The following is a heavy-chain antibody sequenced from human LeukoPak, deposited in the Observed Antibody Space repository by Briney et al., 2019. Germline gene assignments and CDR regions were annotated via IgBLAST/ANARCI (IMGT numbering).Heavy chain of an antibody. J-gene: IGHJ3*02. Sequence: GGSLRLSCAASGFTFSSYAMSWVRQAPGKGLEWVSAISGSGGSTYYADSVKGRFTISRDNSKNTLYLQMNSLRAEDTAVYYCASEYCSSTSCYRSLSDAFDIWGQGTMVTVSS. CDR3: ASEYCSSTSCYRSLSDAFDI. CDR1: GFTFSSYA. CDR2: ISGSGGST. V-gene: IGHV3-23*01. D-gene: IGHD2-2*01.